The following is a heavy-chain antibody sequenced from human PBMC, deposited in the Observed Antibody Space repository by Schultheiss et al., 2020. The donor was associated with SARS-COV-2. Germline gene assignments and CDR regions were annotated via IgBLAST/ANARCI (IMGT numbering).Heavy chain of an antibody. Sequence: SQTLSLTCAVYGGPFNNYYWTWIRQPPTKGVEWIGEIKDSGRTTNYNPSLKSRVTISVDMSKNQLSLKLSSVTAADTAVYYCALAPGHYGSGSYGYWGQGTLVTVSS. V-gene: IGHV4-34*01. J-gene: IGHJ4*02. D-gene: IGHD3-10*01. CDR1: GGPFNNYY. CDR2: IKDSGRTT. CDR3: ALAPGHYGSGSYGY.